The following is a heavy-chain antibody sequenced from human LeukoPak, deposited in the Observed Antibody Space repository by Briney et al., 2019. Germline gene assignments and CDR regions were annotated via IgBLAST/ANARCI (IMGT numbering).Heavy chain of an antibody. Sequence: PLETLSLTCTVSGGSISSSSYYWGWIRQPPGKGLEWIGSIYYSGSTYYNPSLKSRVTISVDTSKNQFSLKLSSVTAADTAVYYCARLEDYNWFDPWGQGTLVTVSS. CDR1: GGSISSSSYY. D-gene: IGHD1-1*01. J-gene: IGHJ5*02. CDR2: IYYSGST. CDR3: ARLEDYNWFDP. V-gene: IGHV4-39*01.